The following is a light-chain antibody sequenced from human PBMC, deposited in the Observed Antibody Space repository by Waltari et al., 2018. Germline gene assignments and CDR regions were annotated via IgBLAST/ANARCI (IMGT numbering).Light chain of an antibody. Sequence: EIVMTQSPATLSVSPGERATLSCRASQSISSNLAWDQQKPGQGPRLLIYVASTRATGIPARFSGSGSGTEFTLTICGLQSEDFAVYYCQQYSVGPPYTFGQGTKLEIK. CDR2: VAS. CDR3: QQYSVGPPYT. J-gene: IGKJ2*01. CDR1: QSISSN. V-gene: IGKV3-15*01.